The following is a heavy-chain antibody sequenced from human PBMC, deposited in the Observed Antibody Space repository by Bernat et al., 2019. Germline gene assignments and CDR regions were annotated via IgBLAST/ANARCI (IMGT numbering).Heavy chain of an antibody. V-gene: IGHV3-48*02. Sequence: EVQLVESGGGLVQSGGSLRLSCAASGFSFSDYSMNWVRQAPGKGLEWVSYISRSTTVIYYADSVKGRFTSSRDNAKNSLYLQMNSLRDEDTAVYYCARDCSTIAALGHNWFDPWGQGTLVTVSS. J-gene: IGHJ5*01. D-gene: IGHD6-13*01. CDR1: GFSFSDYS. CDR2: ISRSTTVI. CDR3: ARDCSTIAALGHNWFDP.